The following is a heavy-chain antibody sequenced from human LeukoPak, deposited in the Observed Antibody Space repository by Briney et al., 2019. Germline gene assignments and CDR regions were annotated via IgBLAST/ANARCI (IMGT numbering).Heavy chain of an antibody. V-gene: IGHV4-39*01. CDR3: ARQAGGY. CDR1: GGSISSSSYY. Sequence: SEILSLTCTVSGGSISSSSYYWGWIRQPPGKGLEWIGSIYYSGSTYYNPSLKSRVTISVDTSKNQFSLKLSSVTAADTAVYYCARQAGGYWGQGTLVTVSS. CDR2: IYYSGST. J-gene: IGHJ4*02. D-gene: IGHD2-15*01.